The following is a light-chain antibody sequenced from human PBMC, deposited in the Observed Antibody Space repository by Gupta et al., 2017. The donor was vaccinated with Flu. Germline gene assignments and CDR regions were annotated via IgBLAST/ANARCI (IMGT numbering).Light chain of an antibody. CDR3: QQDCSSRWT. CDR2: GAS. Sequence: EIVLTQSPGTLSLSPGERATLSCRASQSVSSSYLAWYQQKPGQAPRLLIYGASSRATGIPDRSSGSGSGTDFTLTISRLEPEDFAVYYCQQDCSSRWTFGQGTKVEIK. J-gene: IGKJ1*01. CDR1: QSVSSSY. V-gene: IGKV3-20*01.